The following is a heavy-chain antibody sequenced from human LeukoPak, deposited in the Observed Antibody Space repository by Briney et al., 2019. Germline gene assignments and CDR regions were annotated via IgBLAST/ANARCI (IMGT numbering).Heavy chain of an antibody. V-gene: IGHV5-51*01. D-gene: IGHD2-2*01. CDR3: ARPQPHCSSTSCYEGGFDY. CDR1: GFSFTSYW. CDR2: IYPGDSDT. J-gene: IGHJ4*02. Sequence: PGGSLRLSCAASGFSFTSYWIGWVRQMPGKGLEWMGIIYPGDSDTRYSPSFQGQVTISADKSISTAYLQWSSLKASDTAMYYCARPQPHCSSTSCYEGGFDYWGQGTLVTVSS.